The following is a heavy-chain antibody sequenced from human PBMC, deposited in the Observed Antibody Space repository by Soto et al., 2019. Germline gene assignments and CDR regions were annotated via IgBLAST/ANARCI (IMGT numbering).Heavy chain of an antibody. CDR3: AKVLYSSGWYMNY. CDR2: ISGSGGST. CDR1: GFTFSSYA. V-gene: IGHV3-23*01. Sequence: LRLSCAASGFTFSSYAMSWVRQAPGKGLEWVSAISGSGGSTYYADSVKGRFTISRDNSKNTLYLQMNSLRAEDTAVYYCAKVLYSSGWYMNYWGQGTLVTVSS. J-gene: IGHJ4*02. D-gene: IGHD6-19*01.